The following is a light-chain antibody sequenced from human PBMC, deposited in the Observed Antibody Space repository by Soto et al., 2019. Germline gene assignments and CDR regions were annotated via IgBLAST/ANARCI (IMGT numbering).Light chain of an antibody. CDR2: EVT. CDR3: SSYAGSNYV. CDR1: SSDVGAYNY. V-gene: IGLV2-8*01. Sequence: QSALTQPPSSSGSPGQSVAISCTGTSSDVGAYNYVSGYQQHPGKAPKRMTYEVTKRPSGVPDRFSGSKSGNTASLTVSGLQPEDEADYYCSSYAGSNYVFGTGTKLTVL. J-gene: IGLJ1*01.